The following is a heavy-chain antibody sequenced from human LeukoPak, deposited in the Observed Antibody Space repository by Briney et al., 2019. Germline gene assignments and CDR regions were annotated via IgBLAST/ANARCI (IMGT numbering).Heavy chain of an antibody. Sequence: HRGRSLRLSCAASGFTFSSYGMHWVRQAPGKGLEWVAVIWYDGSNKYYADSVKGRFTISRDNSKNSLYLQMNSLRVEDTAVYYCARAWSYSTGWYNYWGQGTLVTVSS. CDR2: IWYDGSNK. J-gene: IGHJ4*02. V-gene: IGHV3-33*01. CDR3: ARAWSYSTGWYNY. CDR1: GFTFSSYG. D-gene: IGHD6-19*01.